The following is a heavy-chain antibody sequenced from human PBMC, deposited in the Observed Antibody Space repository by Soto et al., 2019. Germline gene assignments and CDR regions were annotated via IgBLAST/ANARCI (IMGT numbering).Heavy chain of an antibody. Sequence: SLRLSCAASGFPFSSYSMNWVRQAPGKGLEWVSSISSSSSCIYYADSVKGRFTISRDNAKNSLYLQMNSLRAEDTAVYYCAGYCSSTSCLIGGYDAFDIWGQGTMVTVSS. CDR1: GFPFSSYS. CDR3: AGYCSSTSCLIGGYDAFDI. V-gene: IGHV3-21*01. CDR2: ISSSSSCI. J-gene: IGHJ3*02. D-gene: IGHD2-2*01.